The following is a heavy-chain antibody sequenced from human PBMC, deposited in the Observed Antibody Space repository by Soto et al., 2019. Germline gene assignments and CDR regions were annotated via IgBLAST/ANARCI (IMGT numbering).Heavy chain of an antibody. Sequence: QVQLVESGGGVVQPGRSLRLSCAASGFTFSSSGMHWVRQAPGEGLEWVGVIYYDGSEQYYADSVKGRFTISRDNSKNPLYLPMNSLRDEDTAVHHCAKEETSGCYRTADCWSQGTLVTVSS. CDR1: GFTFSSSG. V-gene: IGHV3-30*18. CDR3: AKEETSGCYRTADC. D-gene: IGHD1-26*01. J-gene: IGHJ4*02. CDR2: IYYDGSEQ.